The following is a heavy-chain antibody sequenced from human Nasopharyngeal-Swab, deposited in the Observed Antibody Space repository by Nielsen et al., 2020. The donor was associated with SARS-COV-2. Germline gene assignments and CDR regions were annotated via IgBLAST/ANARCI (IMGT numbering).Heavy chain of an antibody. Sequence: GESLKISCAASGFTISSPWMSWVRQVPGKGLEWVADINPDGSEKFYVDSVKGRFTISRDNAKNSMSLQMNSLRVEDTAVYYCARDWSRAADVWGQGTMVTVSS. CDR1: GFTISSPW. V-gene: IGHV3-7*01. D-gene: IGHD2-15*01. CDR2: INPDGSEK. CDR3: ARDWSRAADV. J-gene: IGHJ3*01.